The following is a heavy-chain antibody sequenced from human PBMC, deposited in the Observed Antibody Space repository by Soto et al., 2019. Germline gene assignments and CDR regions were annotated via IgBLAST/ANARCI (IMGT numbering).Heavy chain of an antibody. CDR2: IYNIGST. Sequence: SETLSLTCTVSGDSISIHYWSWIRQPPGKRLEYIGYIYNIGSTNYNPSLKSRVTISMDTSKSQFSLRLTSVTAADTAVYYCARGVNYYDSSGSSWFDPWGQGALVTVSS. J-gene: IGHJ5*02. V-gene: IGHV4-59*08. D-gene: IGHD3-22*01. CDR1: GDSISIHY. CDR3: ARGVNYYDSSGSSWFDP.